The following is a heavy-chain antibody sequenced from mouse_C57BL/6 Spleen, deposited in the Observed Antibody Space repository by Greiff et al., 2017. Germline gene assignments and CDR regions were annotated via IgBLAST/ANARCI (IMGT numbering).Heavy chain of an antibody. CDR1: GYTFTSYW. J-gene: IGHJ4*01. CDR2: IDPSDSYT. CDR3: ARGGDGYRAMDY. D-gene: IGHD2-3*01. V-gene: IGHV1-50*01. Sequence: VQLQQSGAELVKPGASVKLSCKASGYTFTSYWMQWVKQRPGQGLEWIGEIDPSDSYTNYNQKFKGKATLTVDTSSSTAYMQLSSLTSEDSAVYYCARGGDGYRAMDYWGQGTSVTVSS.